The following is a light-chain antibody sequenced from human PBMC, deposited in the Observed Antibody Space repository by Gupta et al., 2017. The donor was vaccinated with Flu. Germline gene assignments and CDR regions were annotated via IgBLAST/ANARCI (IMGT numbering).Light chain of an antibody. V-gene: IGKV3-20*01. CDR3: HQPGGSSIT. CDR2: GAS. J-gene: IGKJ4*01. CDR1: QRVITNY. Sequence: EIVLTQSPGTLSLSPGERATLSCRASQRVITNYLASYQQKPGQAPRLIIYGASNRATGLPERLSGSGSGTAFTLTISRRLPEDFSVYGGHQPGGSSITFGGGTKVGIK.